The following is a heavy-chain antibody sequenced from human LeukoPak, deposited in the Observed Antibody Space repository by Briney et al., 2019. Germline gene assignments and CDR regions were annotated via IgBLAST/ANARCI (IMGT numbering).Heavy chain of an antibody. Sequence: SQTLSVTCAISGDSVSSINGAWNWIRQSPSRGLEWLGRTYFRSRWYNEFAESLKGRMTIDPDTSKNQFSLQLTSVTPEDTAVYYCARDLGNTGWYTFDHWGQGTLVTVSS. D-gene: IGHD6-19*01. CDR2: TYFRSRWYN. CDR3: ARDLGNTGWYTFDH. CDR1: GDSVSSINGA. J-gene: IGHJ4*02. V-gene: IGHV6-1*01.